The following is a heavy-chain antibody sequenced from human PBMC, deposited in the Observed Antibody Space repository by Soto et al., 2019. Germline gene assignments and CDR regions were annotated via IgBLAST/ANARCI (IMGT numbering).Heavy chain of an antibody. CDR2: ISSNGGPT. Sequence: VGSLRLSCSASGFIFSSYAMHWVRQVPGKGLQYVSSISSNGGPTYYTASVRGRFTISRDNSKNTLYLQMNSLRAEDTAIYYCVKDRWIDSWGKGTLVTVSS. J-gene: IGHJ4*02. CDR3: VKDRWIDS. CDR1: GFIFSSYA. D-gene: IGHD2-15*01. V-gene: IGHV3-64D*06.